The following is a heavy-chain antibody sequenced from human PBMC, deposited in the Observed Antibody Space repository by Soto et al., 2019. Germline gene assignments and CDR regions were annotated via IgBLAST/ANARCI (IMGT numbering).Heavy chain of an antibody. CDR2: ISYDGSNK. J-gene: IGHJ4*02. CDR1: GFTFSSYA. D-gene: IGHD2-2*01. CDR3: ARALVVPAARLDY. Sequence: VQLLESGGGLVQPGGSLRLSCAASGFTFSSYAMHWVRQAPGKGLEWVAVISYDGSNKYYADSVKGRFTISRDNSKNTLYLQMNSLRAEDTAVYYCARALVVPAARLDYWGQGTLVTVSS. V-gene: IGHV3-30-3*01.